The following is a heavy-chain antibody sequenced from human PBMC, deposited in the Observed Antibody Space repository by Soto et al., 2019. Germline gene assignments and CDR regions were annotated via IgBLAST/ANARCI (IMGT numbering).Heavy chain of an antibody. D-gene: IGHD2-8*01. Sequence: QGQLVQSGGEVKKPGASVKVSCKTSGYTFSRYGISWVRQAPGQGLEWMGWISGYNGDTNYARKFQGRVTMTIDTSTTTAYIELRSLTSADTAVYYCAKNGRPPYYYSGLDVWGQGTTVTVSS. CDR2: ISGYNGDT. CDR1: GYTFSRYG. J-gene: IGHJ6*02. CDR3: AKNGRPPYYYSGLDV. V-gene: IGHV1-18*01.